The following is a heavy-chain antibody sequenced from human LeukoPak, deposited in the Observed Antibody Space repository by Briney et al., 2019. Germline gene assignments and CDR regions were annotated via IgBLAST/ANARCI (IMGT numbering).Heavy chain of an antibody. Sequence: GGSLRLSCTASGFTFSSYNMNWVRQAPGKGLEWVSSISSSSSYIYYADSLKGRFTISRDNAKNSLFLQMNSLRADDTAVYYCARDSDSSGWLDYYMDVWGKGTTVIISS. J-gene: IGHJ6*03. CDR2: ISSSSSYI. CDR1: GFTFSSYN. V-gene: IGHV3-21*01. CDR3: ARDSDSSGWLDYYMDV. D-gene: IGHD6-19*01.